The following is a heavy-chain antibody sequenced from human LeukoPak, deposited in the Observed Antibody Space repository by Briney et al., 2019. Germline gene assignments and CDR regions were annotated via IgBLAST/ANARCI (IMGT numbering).Heavy chain of an antibody. Sequence: GGSLRLSCAASGFTVSSNYMNWVRQVPGKGLEWVSTISSSGVSTYYADSVKGRFTISRDNSRNTLYLQMNSLRAEDTAIYYCAKDAAGPEYWGQGTLVTVSS. CDR2: ISSSGVST. J-gene: IGHJ4*02. CDR3: AKDAAGPEY. D-gene: IGHD6-13*01. CDR1: GFTVSSNY. V-gene: IGHV3-23*01.